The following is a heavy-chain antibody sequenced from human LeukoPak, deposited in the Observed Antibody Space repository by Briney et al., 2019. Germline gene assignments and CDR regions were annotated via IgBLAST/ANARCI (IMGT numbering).Heavy chain of an antibody. CDR1: GFTFSTYA. J-gene: IGHJ6*02. Sequence: GSLRLSCAASGFTFSTYAMSWVRQAPGKGLEWVSGITGSGGSTYYAGSVKGRFTISRDNSKNTLYLQMNSLRAEDTAIYFCAKDQYTYQPPYGMDVWGPGTTVTVSS. V-gene: IGHV3-23*01. CDR2: ITGSGGST. CDR3: AKDQYTYQPPYGMDV. D-gene: IGHD2-2*01.